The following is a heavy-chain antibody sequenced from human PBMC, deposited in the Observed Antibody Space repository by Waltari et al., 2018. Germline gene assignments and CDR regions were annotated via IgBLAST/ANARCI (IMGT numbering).Heavy chain of an antibody. J-gene: IGHJ4*02. D-gene: IGHD6-6*01. V-gene: IGHV3-23*03. CDR3: AKGAGIAARVENDY. CDR1: GLTFSSHA. CDR2: IYSGGST. Sequence: EVQLLESGGGLVQPGGALRLSRAATGLTFSSHAMSLVRQAPGKGLEWVSVIYSGGSTYYADSVKGRFTISRDNSKNTLYLQMNSLRAEDTAVYYCAKGAGIAARVENDYWGQGTLVTVSS.